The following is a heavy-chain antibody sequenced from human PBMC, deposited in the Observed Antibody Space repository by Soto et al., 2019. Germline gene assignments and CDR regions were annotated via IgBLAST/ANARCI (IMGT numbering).Heavy chain of an antibody. D-gene: IGHD3-16*01. CDR1: GGSINSVNYY. Sequence: QVQLQESGPGLVKPSQTLSLTCSVSGGSINSVNYYWSWIRQHPGKGLEWIGYIYYSGSTHYNPSLRSRVPPSVDTSENQFSVKVCSVHAADTAVYYCAGGGGDGVDYWGQGTLVTVSS. V-gene: IGHV4-31*03. J-gene: IGHJ4*02. CDR2: IYYSGST. CDR3: AGGGGDGVDY.